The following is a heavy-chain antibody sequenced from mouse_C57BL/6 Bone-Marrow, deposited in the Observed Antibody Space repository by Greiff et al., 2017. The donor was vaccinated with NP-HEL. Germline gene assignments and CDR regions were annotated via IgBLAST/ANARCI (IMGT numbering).Heavy chain of an antibody. CDR3: VRDPDYYAMDY. J-gene: IGHJ4*01. Sequence: EVHLVESGGGLVQPKGSLKLSCAASGFSFNTYAMNWVRQAPGKGLEWVARIRSKSNNYATYYADSVKDRFTISRDDSESMLYLQMNNLKTEDTAMYYCVRDPDYYAMDYWGQGTSVTVSS. CDR2: IRSKSNNYAT. CDR1: GFSFNTYA. V-gene: IGHV10-1*01.